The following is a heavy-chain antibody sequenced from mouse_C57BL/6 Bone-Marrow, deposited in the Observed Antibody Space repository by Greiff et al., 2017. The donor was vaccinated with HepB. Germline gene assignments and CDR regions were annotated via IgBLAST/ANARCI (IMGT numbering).Heavy chain of an antibody. V-gene: IGHV5-9-1*02. CDR3: TRDGRGFAY. CDR1: GFTFSSYA. D-gene: IGHD2-3*01. J-gene: IGHJ3*01. Sequence: EVQRVESGEGLVKPGGSLKLSCAASGFTFSSYAMSWVRQTPEKRLEWVAYISSGGDYIYYADTVKGRFNISRDNARNTLYLQMSSLKSEDTAMYYCTRDGRGFAYWGQGTLVTVSA. CDR2: ISSGGDYI.